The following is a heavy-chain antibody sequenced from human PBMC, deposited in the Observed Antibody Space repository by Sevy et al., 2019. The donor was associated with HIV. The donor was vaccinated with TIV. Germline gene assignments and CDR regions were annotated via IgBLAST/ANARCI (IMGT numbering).Heavy chain of an antibody. J-gene: IGHJ4*02. V-gene: IGHV4-30-4*01. Sequence: SETLSLTCTVSGGSLSSGDYYWSWIRQPPGKGLEWIWYIYYSGSTYYNPSLKSRLTISVDTCKNQFSLKLSSVAAADTAVYYCAGSSHYYGSGSYYWGQGTLVTVSS. CDR2: IYYSGST. CDR3: AGSSHYYGSGSYY. D-gene: IGHD3-10*01. CDR1: GGSLSSGDYY.